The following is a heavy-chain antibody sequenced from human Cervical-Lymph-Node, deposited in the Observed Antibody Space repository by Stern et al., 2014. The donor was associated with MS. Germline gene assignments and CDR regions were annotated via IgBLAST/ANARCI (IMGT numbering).Heavy chain of an antibody. Sequence: VQLVESGAEGTKPGSSVKDSCKSSGGTFSKFPSSWVRQAPGQGLEWMGGIFPVLVSPTYAQEFSVRFTITADVSTSTVYMELSSIRSDDTAVYYCALSSETSDRWYSLGYDLWGQGTLVTVSS. CDR3: ALSSETSDRWYSLGYDL. V-gene: IGHV1-69*01. D-gene: IGHD6-13*01. J-gene: IGHJ5*02. CDR2: IFPVLVSP. CDR1: GGTFSKFP.